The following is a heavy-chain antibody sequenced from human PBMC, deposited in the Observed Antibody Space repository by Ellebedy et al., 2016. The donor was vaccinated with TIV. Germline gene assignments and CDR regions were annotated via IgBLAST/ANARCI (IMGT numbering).Heavy chain of an antibody. J-gene: IGHJ5*02. Sequence: SVKVSCKASGGTFGNSGISWVRQAPGQGLEWMGGIIPVFGPANYAQKFQGRVTISADGSTSTAYLELSSLRSEDTAVYYCARDLYDILTGSNNWFDPWGQGTLVTVSS. D-gene: IGHD3-9*01. CDR3: ARDLYDILTGSNNWFDP. CDR2: IIPVFGPA. V-gene: IGHV1-69*13. CDR1: GGTFGNSG.